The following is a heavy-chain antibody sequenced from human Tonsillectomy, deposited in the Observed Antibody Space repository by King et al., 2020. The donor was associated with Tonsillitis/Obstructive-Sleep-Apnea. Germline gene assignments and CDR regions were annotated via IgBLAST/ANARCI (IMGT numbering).Heavy chain of an antibody. V-gene: IGHV4-39*01. CDR3: ARHTGGGASYYFEY. Sequence: QLQESGPGLVKPSETLSLTCTVSGGSISSSSYYWGWIRQPPGKGLEWLGSIYYSGSTYYNPSLKSRVTISVDTSNNQFSLKLSSLTAADTAVFYCARHTGGGASYYFEYWGQGTLVTVSS. CDR2: IYYSGST. CDR1: GGSISSSSYY. D-gene: IGHD3-16*01. J-gene: IGHJ4*02.